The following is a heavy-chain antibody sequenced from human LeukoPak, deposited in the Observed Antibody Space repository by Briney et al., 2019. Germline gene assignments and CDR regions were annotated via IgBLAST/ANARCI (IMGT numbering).Heavy chain of an antibody. V-gene: IGHV3-64*01. Sequence: GGSLRLSCAASGFTFSTYALPWVRPAPGKGLDFVSAISSDRVDTYYAKSVKGRFTISRDNSKNTLYLQMGSLRAEDMAVYYCARAFHSSGFPPVDYWGQGTLVTVSS. J-gene: IGHJ4*02. CDR1: GFTFSTYA. CDR3: ARAFHSSGFPPVDY. D-gene: IGHD3-22*01. CDR2: ISSDRVDT.